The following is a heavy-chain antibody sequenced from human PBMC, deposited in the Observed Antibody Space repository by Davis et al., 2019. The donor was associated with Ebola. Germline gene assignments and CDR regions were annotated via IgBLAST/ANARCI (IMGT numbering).Heavy chain of an antibody. Sequence: PGGSLRLSCAASGFTFSSYAMHWVRQAPGKGLEWVAVISYDGSNKYYADSVKGRFTISRDNSKNTLYLQMNSLRAEDTAVYYCAKAPGIAAAGTNPRGYFDYWGQGTLVTVSS. J-gene: IGHJ4*02. CDR1: GFTFSSYA. CDR2: ISYDGSNK. CDR3: AKAPGIAAAGTNPRGYFDY. V-gene: IGHV3-30-3*01. D-gene: IGHD6-13*01.